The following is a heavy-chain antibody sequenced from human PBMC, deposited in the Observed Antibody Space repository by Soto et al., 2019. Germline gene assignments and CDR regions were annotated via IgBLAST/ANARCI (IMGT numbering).Heavy chain of an antibody. CDR2: IDPSDSYT. J-gene: IGHJ5*02. Sequence: PGESLKISCKGSGYSFTSYWISWVRQMPGKGLEWMGRIDPSDSYTNYSPSFQGHVTISADKSISTAYLQWSSLKASDTAMYYCARRSHSGSYYNWFDPWGQGTLVTVSS. CDR3: ARRSHSGSYYNWFDP. CDR1: GYSFTSYW. V-gene: IGHV5-10-1*01. D-gene: IGHD1-26*01.